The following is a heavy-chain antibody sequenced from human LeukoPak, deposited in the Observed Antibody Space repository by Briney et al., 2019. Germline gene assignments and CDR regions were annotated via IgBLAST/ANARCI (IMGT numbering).Heavy chain of an antibody. V-gene: IGHV4-61*02. CDR2: IYTSGST. CDR3: AGHSERSGLRSYYYYMDV. Sequence: PSETLSLTCTVSGGSISSGSYYWNWIRQPAGKGLEWIGRIYTSGSTNYNPSLKSRVAMSVDTSKNQFSLKLSSVTAADTAVYYCAGHSERSGLRSYYYYMDVWGKGTTVTISS. CDR1: GGSISSGSYY. J-gene: IGHJ6*03. D-gene: IGHD3-10*01.